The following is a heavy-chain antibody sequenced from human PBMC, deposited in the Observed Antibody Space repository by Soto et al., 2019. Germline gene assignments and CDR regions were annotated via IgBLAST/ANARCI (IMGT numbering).Heavy chain of an antibody. D-gene: IGHD5-18*01. Sequence: EVQLLESGGGLVQPGGSLRLSCAASGFTFSSYAMSWVRQAPGKGLEWGSAISGSGGSTYYADSVKGRFTISRDNSKNTLYLKMNSLRAEDTAVYYWAKDGYSYGYNISGGMDVWGQGTTVTVSS. CDR2: ISGSGGST. J-gene: IGHJ6*02. CDR1: GFTFSSYA. CDR3: AKDGYSYGYNISGGMDV. V-gene: IGHV3-23*01.